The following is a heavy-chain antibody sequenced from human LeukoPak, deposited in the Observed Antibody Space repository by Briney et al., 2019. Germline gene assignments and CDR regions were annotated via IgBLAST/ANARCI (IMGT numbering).Heavy chain of an antibody. Sequence: SETLSLTCTVSGGSISSYYRSWIRQPPGKGLEWIGYIHYSGSTNYNPSLKSRVTISVDTSKNQFSLKLSSVTAADTAVYYCARARYHTEMTYFRTVYYFDYWGQGTLVTVSS. CDR2: IHYSGST. J-gene: IGHJ4*02. CDR3: ARARYHTEMTYFRTVYYFDY. V-gene: IGHV4-59*01. D-gene: IGHD3/OR15-3a*01. CDR1: GGSISSYY.